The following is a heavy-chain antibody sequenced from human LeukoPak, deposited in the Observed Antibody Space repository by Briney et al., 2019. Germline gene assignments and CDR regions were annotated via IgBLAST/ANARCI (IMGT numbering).Heavy chain of an antibody. Sequence: SQTLSLTCAISGDSVSSNSAAWNWIRQSPSRGLEWLGRTYYRSKWYNDYAVSVKSRIIINPDTSKNQFSLQLNSETPEDTAVYYCAREAPSSSWLTFDYWGQGTLVTVSS. CDR2: TYYRSKWYN. J-gene: IGHJ4*02. V-gene: IGHV6-1*01. D-gene: IGHD6-13*01. CDR1: GDSVSSNSAA. CDR3: AREAPSSSWLTFDY.